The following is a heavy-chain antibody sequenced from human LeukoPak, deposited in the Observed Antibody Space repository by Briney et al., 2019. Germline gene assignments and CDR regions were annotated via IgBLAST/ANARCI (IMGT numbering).Heavy chain of an antibody. D-gene: IGHD6-6*01. CDR2: INPNSGGT. CDR3: ARAARLMYWFDP. V-gene: IGHV1-2*02. CDR1: GHTFTGYY. J-gene: IGHJ5*02. Sequence: ASVKVSCKASGHTFTGYYMHWVRQAPGQGLEWMGWINPNSGGTNYAQKFQGRVTMTRDTSISTAYMELSRLRSDDTAVYYCARAARLMYWFDPWGQGTLVTVSS.